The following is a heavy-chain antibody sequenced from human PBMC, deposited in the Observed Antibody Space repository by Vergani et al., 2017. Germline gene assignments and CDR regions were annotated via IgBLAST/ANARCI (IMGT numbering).Heavy chain of an antibody. V-gene: IGHV5-10-1*01. Sequence: EVQLVQSGAEVKKPGESLKISCKGSGYSFTSYWISWVRQMPGKGLEWMGRIDPSDSYTNYSPSFQGHVTISADKSISTAYLQWSSLKASDTAMYYCARLPLPKKCSSTSGHIDYWGQGTLVTVSS. D-gene: IGHD2-2*01. J-gene: IGHJ4*02. CDR3: ARLPLPKKCSSTSGHIDY. CDR2: IDPSDSYT. CDR1: GYSFTSYW.